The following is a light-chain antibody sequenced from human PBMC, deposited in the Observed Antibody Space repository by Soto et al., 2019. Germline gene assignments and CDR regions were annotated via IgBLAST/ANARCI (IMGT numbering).Light chain of an antibody. Sequence: EIVMTQSPATLSVSPGERAALSCMASQSVRTNLAWYQQKPGQAPRLLIYGASTRPTGIPARFSGGGSGTEFTLTISSLQSEDVAVYYCQQYNNWPPLTFGGGTKVDIK. CDR2: GAS. V-gene: IGKV3-15*01. CDR3: QQYNNWPPLT. CDR1: QSVRTN. J-gene: IGKJ4*01.